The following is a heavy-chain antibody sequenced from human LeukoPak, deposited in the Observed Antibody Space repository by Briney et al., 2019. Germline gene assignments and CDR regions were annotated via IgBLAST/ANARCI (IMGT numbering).Heavy chain of an antibody. CDR2: IYYSGST. J-gene: IGHJ3*02. Sequence: PSETLSLTCTVSGGSISSSSYYWGWIRQPPGKGLEWIGSIYYSGSTYYNPSLKSRVTISVDTSKNQFSLKLSSVTAADTAAYYCASIVGYAFDIWGQGTMVTVSS. CDR1: GGSISSSSYY. V-gene: IGHV4-39*01. D-gene: IGHD1-26*01. CDR3: ASIVGYAFDI.